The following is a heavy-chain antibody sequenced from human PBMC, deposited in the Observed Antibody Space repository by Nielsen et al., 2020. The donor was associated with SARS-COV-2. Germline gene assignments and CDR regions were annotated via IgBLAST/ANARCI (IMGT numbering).Heavy chain of an antibody. CDR1: GYTFTAYY. J-gene: IGHJ4*02. CDR3: ATDSPIGVVIYALAH. V-gene: IGHV1-24*01. CDR2: FDPQDGET. D-gene: IGHD3-3*01. Sequence: ASVKVSCKASGYTFTAYYMHWVRQAPGQGLEWMGEFDPQDGETTYAQKFQGRVTMTEDTSIDTAYLDLDGLTSDDTAIYFCATDSPIGVVIYALAHWGQGTPVTVSS.